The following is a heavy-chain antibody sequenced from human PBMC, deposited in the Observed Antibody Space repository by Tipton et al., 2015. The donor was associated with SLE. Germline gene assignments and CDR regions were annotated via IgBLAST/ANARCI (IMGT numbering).Heavy chain of an antibody. V-gene: IGHV4-34*01. CDR3: ARGGGGSFDY. Sequence: TLSLTCAVYGGSFSGYYWSWIRQPPGKGLEWIGEINHSGSTNYNPSLKSRVRISVDTSKNQFSLTLSSVTAADTAVYYCARGGGGSFDYWGQGTLVAVSS. J-gene: IGHJ4*02. D-gene: IGHD6-25*01. CDR1: GGSFSGYY. CDR2: INHSGST.